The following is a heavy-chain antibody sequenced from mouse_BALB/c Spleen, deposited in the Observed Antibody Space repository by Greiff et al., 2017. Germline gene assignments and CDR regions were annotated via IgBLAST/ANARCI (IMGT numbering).Heavy chain of an antibody. J-gene: IGHJ4*01. CDR1: GFNIKDYY. D-gene: IGHD2-4*01. CDR3: NARYDYGYAMDY. Sequence: VQLQQSGAELVRSGASVKLSCTASGFNIKDYYMHWVKQRPEQGLEWIGWIDPENGDTEYAPKFQGKATMTADTSSNTAYLQLSSLTSEDTAVYYCNARYDYGYAMDYWGQGTSVTVSS. CDR2: IDPENGDT. V-gene: IGHV14-4*02.